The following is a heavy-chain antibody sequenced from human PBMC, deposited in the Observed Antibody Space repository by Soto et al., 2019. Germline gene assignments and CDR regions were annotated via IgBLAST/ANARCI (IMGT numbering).Heavy chain of an antibody. J-gene: IGHJ4*02. Sequence: GGSLRLSCEASGFTLSSYWMSWIRQAPGKGLEWVANTRQDGGQSYLVDSVQGRFTISRDNAKNSVYLQMNSLRAEDTAVYYCVRGGSTGWHFDFWGQGTLVTVSS. CDR3: VRGGSTGWHFDF. V-gene: IGHV3-7*01. D-gene: IGHD6-19*01. CDR1: GFTLSSYW. CDR2: TRQDGGQS.